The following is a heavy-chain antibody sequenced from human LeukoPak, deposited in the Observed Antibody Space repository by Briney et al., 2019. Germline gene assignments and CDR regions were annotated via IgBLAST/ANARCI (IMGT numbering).Heavy chain of an antibody. V-gene: IGHV3-48*03. CDR2: ISSSGSTI. D-gene: IGHD1-26*01. CDR3: ARGSGSYFY. Sequence: PGGSLRLSXAASGFTFSSYEMNWVSQAPGKGLEWVSYISSSGSTIYYADSVKGRFTISRDNAKNSLYLQMNSLRAEDTAVYYCARGSGSYFYWGQGTLVTVSS. J-gene: IGHJ4*02. CDR1: GFTFSSYE.